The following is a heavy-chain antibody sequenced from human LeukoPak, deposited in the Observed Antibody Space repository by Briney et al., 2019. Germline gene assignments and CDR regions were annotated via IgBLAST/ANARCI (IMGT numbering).Heavy chain of an antibody. CDR1: GGSISSSNYY. J-gene: IGHJ2*01. Sequence: SETLSLTCTVSGGSISSSNYYWGRIRQPPGKGLEWIGSIYYSGSTYCNPSLKSRVTISVDTSKNQFSLKLSSVTAADTAVYYCASSGWDYWYFDLWGRGTLVTVSS. CDR3: ASSGWDYWYFDL. D-gene: IGHD6-19*01. V-gene: IGHV4-39*01. CDR2: IYYSGST.